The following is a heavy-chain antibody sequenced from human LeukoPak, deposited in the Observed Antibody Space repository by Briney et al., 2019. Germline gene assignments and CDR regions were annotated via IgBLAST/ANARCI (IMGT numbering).Heavy chain of an antibody. D-gene: IGHD6-19*01. CDR1: GFTFSSYG. CDR3: AKGYSSGWPTDY. CDR2: ISYDGSDK. J-gene: IGHJ4*02. V-gene: IGHV3-30*18. Sequence: GGSLRLSCAASGFTFSSYGMHWVRQAPGKGLEWVAVISYDGSDKYYADSVKGRFTISRDNSKNTLYLQMNSLRAEDTAVYYCAKGYSSGWPTDYWAREPWSPSPQ.